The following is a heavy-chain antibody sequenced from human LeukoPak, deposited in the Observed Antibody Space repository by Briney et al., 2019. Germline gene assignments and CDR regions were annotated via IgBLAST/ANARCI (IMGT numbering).Heavy chain of an antibody. D-gene: IGHD3-3*01. CDR2: ISSSSSTI. J-gene: IGHJ4*02. V-gene: IGHV3-48*01. CDR3: ARDYGAYDFWSGYGGY. Sequence: QTGGSLRLSCAASGFTFSSYSMNWVRQAPGKGLEWVSYISSSSSTIYYADSVKGRFTISRDNAKNSLYLQMNSLRAEDTAVYYCARDYGAYDFWSGYGGYWGQGTPVTVSS. CDR1: GFTFSSYS.